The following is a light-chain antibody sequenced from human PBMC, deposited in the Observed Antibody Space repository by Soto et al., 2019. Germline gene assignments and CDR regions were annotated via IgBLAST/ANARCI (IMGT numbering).Light chain of an antibody. Sequence: QLVLTQSPSASASLGASVKLTCTLSSGHSNYAIAWHQQQSEKGPRYLMKLNSDGSHSKGDGIPDRFSGSSSGAERYLTISSLQSEDEADYYCQTWGSGIVVFGGGTQADRP. CDR2: LNSDGSH. J-gene: IGLJ2*01. V-gene: IGLV4-69*01. CDR1: SGHSNYA. CDR3: QTWGSGIVV.